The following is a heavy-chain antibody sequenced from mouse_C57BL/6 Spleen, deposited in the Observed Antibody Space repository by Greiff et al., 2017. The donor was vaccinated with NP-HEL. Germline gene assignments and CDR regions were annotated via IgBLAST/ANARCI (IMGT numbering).Heavy chain of an antibody. V-gene: IGHV2-2*01. Sequence: VKLQESGPGLVQPSQSLSITCTVSGFSLTSYGVHWVRQSPGKGLEWMGEIWRGGGTDYNAAFISRLSISKDNSKSQIFFKMNSLQADDTDIYYCARSGGLRGAMDYWGQGTSVTVSS. CDR3: ARSGGLRGAMDY. J-gene: IGHJ4*01. CDR1: GFSLTSYG. CDR2: IWRGGGT. D-gene: IGHD2-4*01.